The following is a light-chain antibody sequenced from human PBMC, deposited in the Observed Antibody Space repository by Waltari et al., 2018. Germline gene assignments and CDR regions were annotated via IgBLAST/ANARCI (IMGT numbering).Light chain of an antibody. J-gene: IGKJ1*01. V-gene: IGKV3-20*01. CDR1: QSIGRS. CDR2: DIS. CDR3: QKYERLPAT. Sequence: EIVLTQSPGTLSLCLGDRATLSCRASQSIGRSVVWYQQRPGQAPRLLIYDISRRATGIPDRFSGSGYGTDFSLTISRLEPEDFAVYYCQKYERLPATFGQGTTVEIK.